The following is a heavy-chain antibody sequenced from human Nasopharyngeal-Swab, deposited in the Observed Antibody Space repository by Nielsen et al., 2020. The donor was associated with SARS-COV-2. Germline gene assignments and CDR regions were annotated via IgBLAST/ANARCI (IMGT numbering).Heavy chain of an antibody. D-gene: IGHD2-15*01. Sequence: SETLSLTCTVSGCSNSIYYWSWIRQLPGKGLEWIGEIYYSVSTNYNPSLKSPVTISVDTSKNQFSLRLRSVTAADTAVYYCAMGATPYYFDHSGQGTLVTVSS. CDR3: AMGATPYYFDH. CDR2: IYYSVST. J-gene: IGHJ4*02. CDR1: GCSNSIYY. V-gene: IGHV4-59*01.